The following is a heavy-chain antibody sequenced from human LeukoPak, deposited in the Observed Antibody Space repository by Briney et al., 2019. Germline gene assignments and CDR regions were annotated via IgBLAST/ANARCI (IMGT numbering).Heavy chain of an antibody. CDR3: ARDSRRGFRDMGDPDY. CDR1: GFTFSSYT. Sequence: PGGSLRLSCAASGFTFSSYTMNWVRQAPGKGLEWVAVISYDGSNKYYADSVKGRFTISRDNSKNTLYLQMNSLRAEDTAVYYCARDSRRGFRDMGDPDYWGQGTLVTVSS. D-gene: IGHD3-16*01. V-gene: IGHV3-30-3*01. J-gene: IGHJ4*02. CDR2: ISYDGSNK.